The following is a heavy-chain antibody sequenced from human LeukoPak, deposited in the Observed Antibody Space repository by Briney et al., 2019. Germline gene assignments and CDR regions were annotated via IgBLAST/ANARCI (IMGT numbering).Heavy chain of an antibody. CDR3: ATATIIWGSYRSWLDT. J-gene: IGHJ5*02. V-gene: IGHV1-24*01. Sequence: GASVKVSCKVSGKSPTRVSIHWVRQSPGKGLEWMGGLDPEHGGRLYAQTFQGRVTMTEDASTDTAYMELNRLRSEDTAVYYCATATIIWGSYRSWLDTWGQGTLVTVSS. D-gene: IGHD3-16*02. CDR1: GKSPTRVS. CDR2: LDPEHGGR.